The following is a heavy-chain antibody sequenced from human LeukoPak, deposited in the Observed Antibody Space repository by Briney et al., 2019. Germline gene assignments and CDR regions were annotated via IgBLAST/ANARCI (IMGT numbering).Heavy chain of an antibody. CDR3: ARTGPKMVRGIDY. V-gene: IGHV4-34*01. J-gene: IGHJ4*02. D-gene: IGHD3-10*01. Sequence: SETLSLTCAVYGGSFSGYYWSWIRQPPGKGLEWIGEINHSGSTNYNPSLKSRVTISVDTSKNHFSLKLSSVTAADTAVYYCARTGPKMVRGIDYWGQGTLVTVSS. CDR2: INHSGST. CDR1: GGSFSGYY.